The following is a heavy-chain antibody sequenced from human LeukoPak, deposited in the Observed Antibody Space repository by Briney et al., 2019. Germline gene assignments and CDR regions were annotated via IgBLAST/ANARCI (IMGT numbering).Heavy chain of an antibody. CDR1: GFTVSSSH. CDR3: ARRSPVAGAGPRRLED. CDR2: TYSGGST. D-gene: IGHD6-13*01. Sequence: GGSLRLSCAASGFTVSSSHMSWVRQAPGKGLEWVSITYSGGSTSYAGSVKGRFIISRDTSKNTLYLQMNSLRAEDTAVYYCARRSPVAGAGPRRLEDWGQGTLVTVSS. J-gene: IGHJ4*02. V-gene: IGHV3-53*01.